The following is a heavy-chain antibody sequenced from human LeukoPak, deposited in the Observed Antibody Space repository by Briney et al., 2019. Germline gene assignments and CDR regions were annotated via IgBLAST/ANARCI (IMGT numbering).Heavy chain of an antibody. V-gene: IGHV4-4*07. CDR1: GGSISSYY. Sequence: KTSETLSLTCTVSGGSISSYYWTWIRQPAGKGLEWIGRIYSSGNTNYNPSLNSRVTISIDLSKNQFSLKLSSVTAADTAVYYCAGDLGYGYYFYYYLDVWGKGTTVTVSS. D-gene: IGHD5-18*01. J-gene: IGHJ6*03. CDR3: AGDLGYGYYFYYYLDV. CDR2: IYSSGNT.